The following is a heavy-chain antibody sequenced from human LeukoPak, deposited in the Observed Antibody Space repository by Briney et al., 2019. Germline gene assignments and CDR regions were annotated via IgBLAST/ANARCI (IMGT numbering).Heavy chain of an antibody. CDR2: IYYSGST. D-gene: IGHD3-9*01. CDR3: AGLKSDILTGYNWFDP. V-gene: IGHV4-39*01. Sequence: SETLSLTCSVSGASISSNTCYWGWIRQPPGKGLEWIGSIYYSGSTYYNPSLKSRATIFADTSKNQFSLILSSVTAADTAVFYCAGLKSDILTGYNWFDPWGQGTLVTVSS. CDR1: GASISSNTCY. J-gene: IGHJ5*02.